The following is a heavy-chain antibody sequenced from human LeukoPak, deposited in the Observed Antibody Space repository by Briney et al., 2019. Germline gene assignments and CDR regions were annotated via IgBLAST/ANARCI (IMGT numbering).Heavy chain of an antibody. CDR2: ISGSSGSI. CDR3: ARVDDYGDYYFDS. CDR1: GFTFSKYS. J-gene: IGHJ4*02. D-gene: IGHD4-17*01. V-gene: IGHV3-48*02. Sequence: PGGSLRLSCAASGFTFSKYSMNWVRQAPGKGLEGVSYISGSSGSIHYADSVHGRFAISRDNAQNSLYLQMNSLRDEDTAVYYCARVDDYGDYYFDSWGQGTLVTVSS.